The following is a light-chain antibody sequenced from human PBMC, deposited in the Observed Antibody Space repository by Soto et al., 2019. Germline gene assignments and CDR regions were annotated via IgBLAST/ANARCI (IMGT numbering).Light chain of an antibody. V-gene: IGKV3-15*01. CDR1: QSVTSSY. J-gene: IGKJ1*01. CDR3: HQYNNWPPWT. CDR2: GAS. Sequence: EIVMTQSPATLSVSPEERATLSCRASQSVTSSYLAWYQQKPGQAPRLLIYGASTRATGIPARFSGSGSGTEFTLTISSLQSEDYAVYYCHQYNNWPPWTFGQGTRWIS.